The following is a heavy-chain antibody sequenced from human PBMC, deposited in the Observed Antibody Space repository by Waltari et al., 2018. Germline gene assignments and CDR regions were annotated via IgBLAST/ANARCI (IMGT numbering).Heavy chain of an antibody. CDR2: INHGGVT. V-gene: IGHV4-34*04. D-gene: IGHD3-10*01. CDR3: ARGGVPDAYGSGSYYRNWFDP. Sequence: QVRLQEWGAGTLKPSQTLSLTCAVYGGSFSGYHWTWIRQPPGKGLEWLGEINHGGVTNNNPSLSGRRTILINTSKKQFSLRLSSVTAADTAVYYCARGGVPDAYGSGSYYRNWFDPWGQGTLATVSS. CDR1: GGSFSGYH. J-gene: IGHJ5*02.